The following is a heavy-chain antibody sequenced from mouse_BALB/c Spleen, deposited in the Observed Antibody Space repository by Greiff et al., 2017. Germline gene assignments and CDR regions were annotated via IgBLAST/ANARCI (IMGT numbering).Heavy chain of an antibody. V-gene: IGHV5-6-5*01. CDR2: ISSGGST. D-gene: IGHD1-1*01. CDR1: GFTFSSYA. J-gene: IGHJ4*01. Sequence: EVMLVESGGGLVKPGGSLKLSCAASGFTFSSYAMSWVRQTPEKRLEWVASISSGGSTYYPDSVKGRFTISRDNARNILYLQMSSLRSEDTAMYYCSSSLRYYAMDYWGQGTSVTVSS. CDR3: SSSLRYYAMDY.